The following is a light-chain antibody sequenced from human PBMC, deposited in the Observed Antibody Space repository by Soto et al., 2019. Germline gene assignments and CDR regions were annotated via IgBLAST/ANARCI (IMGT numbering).Light chain of an antibody. Sequence: DLQMTQSPYSLSASVGDRVTITCQASHDITSYLNWYQHKPGKTPKLLIYDASILEAGVPSRFSGSGSGTDFTFTISSLQPEDVATYYCQKCDYLPIFGPGTTVDFK. J-gene: IGKJ3*01. CDR1: HDITSY. CDR2: DAS. CDR3: QKCDYLPI. V-gene: IGKV1-33*01.